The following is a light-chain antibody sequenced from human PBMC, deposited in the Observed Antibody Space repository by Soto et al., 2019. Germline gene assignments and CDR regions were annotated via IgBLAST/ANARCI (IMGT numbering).Light chain of an antibody. CDR2: TNN. CDR1: SSNIGSNT. J-gene: IGLJ2*01. V-gene: IGLV1-44*01. CDR3: AAWDNSLNGVA. Sequence: QPVLTQPPSASGTPGQRVTISCSGSSSNIGSNTVNWYRQLPGTAPKLLMHTNNQRPSGVPDRFSGSKSGTSASLAISGLQSDDEADYYCAAWDNSLNGVAFGGGTKLTVL.